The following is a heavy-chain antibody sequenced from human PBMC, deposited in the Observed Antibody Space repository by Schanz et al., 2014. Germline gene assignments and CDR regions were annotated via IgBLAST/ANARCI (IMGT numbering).Heavy chain of an antibody. J-gene: IGHJ6*01. CDR2: FIPILGIA. V-gene: IGHV1-69*08. CDR1: RSTFSSYT. Sequence: QVQLVQSGAEVKKPGSSVKVSCKASRSTFSSYTISWVRQARGQGLEWVGRFIPILGIANYAQKFQGRVTITADRSTSTAYMELSSLRSEDTAVYYCVKDPDKYNWNDVEGMDVWGPGTTVNVSS. D-gene: IGHD1-1*01. CDR3: VKDPDKYNWNDVEGMDV.